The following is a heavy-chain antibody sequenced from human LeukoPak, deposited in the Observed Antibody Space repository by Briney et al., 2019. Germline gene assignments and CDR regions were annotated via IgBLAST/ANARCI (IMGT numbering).Heavy chain of an antibody. Sequence: PSETLSLTCIVSGGSISPYYWSWIRQPPGKGLEYIGYIYYSGTTDYNPSLKSRVTISVDTSKNQFSLKVTSVSAADTAVYYCARIMQTPWGMGVWGQGTTVTVSS. V-gene: IGHV4-59*01. CDR2: IYYSGTT. CDR3: ARIMQTPWGMGV. J-gene: IGHJ6*02. D-gene: IGHD4-23*01. CDR1: GGSISPYY.